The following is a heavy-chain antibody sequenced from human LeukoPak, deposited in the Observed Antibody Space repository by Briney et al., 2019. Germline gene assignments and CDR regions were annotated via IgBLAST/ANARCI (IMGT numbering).Heavy chain of an antibody. D-gene: IGHD3-9*01. V-gene: IGHV4-38-2*02. J-gene: IGHJ4*02. CDR1: GYSITRGSY. CDR2: IYHSGST. Sequence: SETLSLTCTVSGYSITRGSYWGWIRQPPGKGLEWIANIYHSGSTYYNPSLKSRVTISVDTSKNQFSLKLSSVTAADTAVYHCARGDILTGYQEALDYWGQGILVIVSS. CDR3: ARGDILTGYQEALDY.